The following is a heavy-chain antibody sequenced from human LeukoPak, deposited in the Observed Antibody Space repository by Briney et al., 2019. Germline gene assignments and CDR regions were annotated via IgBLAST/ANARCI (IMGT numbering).Heavy chain of an antibody. V-gene: IGHV3-23*01. J-gene: IGHJ4*02. D-gene: IGHD5-12*01. CDR3: AKGSGYDTDFDY. Sequence: GGSLRLSCAASGFTFSTYVMSWVRQAPAKGREWVSGISGSGDNTYYADSVKGRFTISRDNSRNTLYLQMNSLRAEDTAVYYCAKGSGYDTDFDYWGQGTLVSVSS. CDR2: ISGSGDNT. CDR1: GFTFSTYV.